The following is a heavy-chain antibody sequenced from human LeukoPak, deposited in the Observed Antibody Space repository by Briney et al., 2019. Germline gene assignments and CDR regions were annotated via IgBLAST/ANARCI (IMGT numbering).Heavy chain of an antibody. D-gene: IGHD3-22*01. CDR3: ARPEKGYDSSDS. CDR1: GGSISSSRDY. J-gene: IGHJ4*02. V-gene: IGHV4-39*01. Sequence: SETLSLTCIVSGGSISSSRDYWAWIRQPPGKGLEWIANIYYSGSTYYSPSLKSRVIISVDTSKNQFSLKLSSVTAADTAVYYCARPEKGYDSSDSWGQGTLVTVSS. CDR2: IYYSGST.